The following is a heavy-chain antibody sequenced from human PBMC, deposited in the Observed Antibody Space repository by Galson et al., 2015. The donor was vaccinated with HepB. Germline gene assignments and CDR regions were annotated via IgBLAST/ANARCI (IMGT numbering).Heavy chain of an antibody. V-gene: IGHV3-21*01. CDR2: ISSSSSYI. D-gene: IGHD4-23*01. CDR1: GFTFSSYS. J-gene: IGHJ4*02. CDR3: ARDPPRGVVTSL. Sequence: SLRLSCAASGFTFSSYSMNWVRQAPGKGLEWVSSISSSSSYIYYADSVKGRFTISRDNAKNSLYLQMNSLRAEDTAVYYCARDPPRGVVTSLWGQGTLVTVSS.